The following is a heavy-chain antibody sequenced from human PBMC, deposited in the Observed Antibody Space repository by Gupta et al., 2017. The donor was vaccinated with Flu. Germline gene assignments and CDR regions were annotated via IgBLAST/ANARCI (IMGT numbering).Heavy chain of an antibody. J-gene: IGHJ4*02. V-gene: IGHV3-23*01. CDR1: GFHFISYA. CDR3: AKEPPNYSGSDYFEY. CDR2: ISGSATST. Sequence: GGSLRLSCAASGFHFISYAMTWVRQAPGKGLEWVSTISGSATSTHYADSGNGRFTIYRDKSKSTLYLQMNRLRAEDKAVYYCAKEPPNYSGSDYFEYWVEGRLVHVSS. D-gene: IGHD5-12*01.